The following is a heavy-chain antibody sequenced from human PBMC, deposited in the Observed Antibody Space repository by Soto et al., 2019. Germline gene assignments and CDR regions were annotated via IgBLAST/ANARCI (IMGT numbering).Heavy chain of an antibody. CDR1: GYTFSNYY. CDR3: AKVSRKGSAIDFDY. D-gene: IGHD3-10*01. CDR2: VNPNNGDT. V-gene: IGHV1-8*01. Sequence: ASVKVSCKASGYTFSNYYMNWVRQATGQGPEWIGWVNPNNGDTGYAQKFQGRVTLTTDISTTTAYMELTSLRSEDTAIYYCAKVSRKGSAIDFDYWGQGTLVTVSS. J-gene: IGHJ4*02.